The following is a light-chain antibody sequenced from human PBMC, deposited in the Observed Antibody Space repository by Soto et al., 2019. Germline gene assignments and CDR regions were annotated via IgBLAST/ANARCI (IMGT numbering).Light chain of an antibody. Sequence: DIQMTQSPSSLSASVGDRVTIACRSSQSISSYINWYQHKPGKAPKLLIYAASSLQSGVTSRFSGSGSGTDFILSISSLQPEDFATYYCQQSYSTLLTFGQGTQMEIK. CDR1: QSISSY. CDR3: QQSYSTLLT. J-gene: IGKJ1*01. V-gene: IGKV1-39*01. CDR2: AAS.